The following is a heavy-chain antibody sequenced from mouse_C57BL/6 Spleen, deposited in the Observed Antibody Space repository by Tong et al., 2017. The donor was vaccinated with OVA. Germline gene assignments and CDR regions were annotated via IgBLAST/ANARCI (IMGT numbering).Heavy chain of an antibody. D-gene: IGHD1-1*01. CDR1: GFSLTSYG. Sequence: VQLQESGPGLVQPSQSLSITCTVSGFSLTSYGVHWVRQSPGKGLEWLGVIWSGGSTDYNAAFISRLSISKDNSKSQVFFKMNSLQADDTAIYYCATSTTVVAFYYFDYWGQGTTLTVSS. CDR2: IWSGGST. CDR3: ATSTTVVAFYYFDY. J-gene: IGHJ2*01. V-gene: IGHV2-2*01.